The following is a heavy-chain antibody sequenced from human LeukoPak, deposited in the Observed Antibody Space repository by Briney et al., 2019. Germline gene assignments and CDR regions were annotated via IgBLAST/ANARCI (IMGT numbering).Heavy chain of an antibody. CDR2: FDPEDGET. Sequence: ASVKVSCEVSGYTLTELSMHWVRQAPGKGLEWMGGFDPEDGETIYAQKFQGRVTMTEDTSTDTAYMELSSLRSEDTAVYYCATVRGYYGSGSYVAFDIWGQGTMVTVSS. CDR3: ATVRGYYGSGSYVAFDI. V-gene: IGHV1-24*01. D-gene: IGHD3-10*01. CDR1: GYTLTELS. J-gene: IGHJ3*02.